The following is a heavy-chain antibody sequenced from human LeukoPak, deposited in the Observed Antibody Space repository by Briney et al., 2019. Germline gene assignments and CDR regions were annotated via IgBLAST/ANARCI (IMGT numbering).Heavy chain of an antibody. CDR3: AKDQDIQLPYYYYGMDV. V-gene: IGHV3-53*01. CDR2: IFSSGPT. J-gene: IGHJ6*02. Sequence: GSVRLSSAASEXNVSNNYMNWVRQAPGKGLEWVSVIFSSGPTYYADSVKGRFTISRDTSKNALYLQMNSLRAEDTAVYYCAKDQDIQLPYYYYGMDVWGQGTTVTVSS. CDR1: EXNVSNNY. D-gene: IGHD5-18*01.